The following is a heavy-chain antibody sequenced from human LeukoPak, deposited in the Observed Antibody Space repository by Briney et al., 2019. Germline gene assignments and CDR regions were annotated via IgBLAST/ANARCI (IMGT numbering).Heavy chain of an antibody. D-gene: IGHD5-18*01. CDR1: RFTFSTYG. V-gene: IGHV3-30*02. Sequence: GGSLRLSCAASRFTFSTYGMHWVRQAPGKGLEWVALIQSDGSNKFYSDSVKGRFTISRDNSKNTLYLQMNSLRAEDTAVYYCAKDFDGYSYGNLDYWGQGTLVTVSS. CDR3: AKDFDGYSYGNLDY. CDR2: IQSDGSNK. J-gene: IGHJ4*02.